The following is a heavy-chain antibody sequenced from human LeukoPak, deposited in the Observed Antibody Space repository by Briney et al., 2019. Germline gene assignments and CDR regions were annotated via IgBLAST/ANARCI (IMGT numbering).Heavy chain of an antibody. Sequence: ASVKVSCKASGYTFTGYYMHWVRQAPGQGLEWMGWINPNSGGTNYAQKFQGRVTMTRDTSISTAYMELSRLRSDDTAVYYCARSYGSGSYLSYYYYYYTMDVWGQGTTVIVSS. CDR2: INPNSGGT. CDR1: GYTFTGYY. V-gene: IGHV1-2*02. J-gene: IGHJ6*02. CDR3: ARSYGSGSYLSYYYYYYTMDV. D-gene: IGHD3-10*01.